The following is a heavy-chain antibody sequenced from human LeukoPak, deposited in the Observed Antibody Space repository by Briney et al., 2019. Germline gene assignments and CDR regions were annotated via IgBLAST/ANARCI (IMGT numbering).Heavy chain of an antibody. Sequence: PGGSLKLSCAAPGFTFTTYRMHWVRQAPGKGLEYVSGISSDGGSTYYANSVTGRFTISRDNSKNTLYLQMGSLRGEDMAVYSCAREEVELWSGFGYWGQGTLVTVSS. CDR3: AREEVELWSGFGY. CDR1: GFTFTTYR. CDR2: ISSDGGST. J-gene: IGHJ4*02. V-gene: IGHV3-64*01. D-gene: IGHD5-18*01.